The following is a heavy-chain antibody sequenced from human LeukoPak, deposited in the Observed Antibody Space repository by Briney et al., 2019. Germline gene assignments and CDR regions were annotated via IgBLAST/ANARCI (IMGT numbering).Heavy chain of an antibody. CDR3: ARDVSYSSSWYVSY. V-gene: IGHV3-66*01. Sequence: GGSLRLSCAASGFTVSSNYMSWVRQAPGKGLEWVSVIYSGGSTYYADSVKGRFTISRDNSKNTLYLQMNSLRAEDTAVYYCARDVSYSSSWYVSYWGQGTLVTVSS. CDR1: GFTVSSNY. CDR2: IYSGGST. J-gene: IGHJ4*02. D-gene: IGHD6-13*01.